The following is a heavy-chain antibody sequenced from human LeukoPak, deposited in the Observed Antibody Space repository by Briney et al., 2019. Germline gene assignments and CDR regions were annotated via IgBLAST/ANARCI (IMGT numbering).Heavy chain of an antibody. D-gene: IGHD4-17*01. CDR2: ISAYNGNT. CDR3: ARGGYDYGLAGWFDP. V-gene: IGHV1-18*04. Sequence: GASVKVSCKASGYTFTSYGISWVRQAPGQGLEWMGWISAYNGNTNYAQKLQGRVTITTDTSTSTAYMELRSLRSDDTAVYYCARGGYDYGLAGWFDPWGQGTLVTVSS. CDR1: GYTFTSYG. J-gene: IGHJ5*02.